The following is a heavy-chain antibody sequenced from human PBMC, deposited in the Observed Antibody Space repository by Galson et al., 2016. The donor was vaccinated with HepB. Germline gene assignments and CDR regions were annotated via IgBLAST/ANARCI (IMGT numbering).Heavy chain of an antibody. CDR1: GFTFRNYA. J-gene: IGHJ4*02. CDR3: TKHEVRTHDH. D-gene: IGHD3-22*01. V-gene: IGHV3-23*05. Sequence: SLRLSCAASGFTFRNYAMSWVRQAPGKGLEWVSAIHLAGRDIYYADSVRGRFTISRDDSNSMLYLQMNSLRPDDSALYYCTKHEVRTHDHWGQGTLVTVSS. CDR2: IHLAGRDI.